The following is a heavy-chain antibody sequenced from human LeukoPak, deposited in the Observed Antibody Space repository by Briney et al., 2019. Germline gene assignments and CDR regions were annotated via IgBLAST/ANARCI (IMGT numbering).Heavy chain of an antibody. J-gene: IGHJ4*02. D-gene: IGHD6-13*01. Sequence: PGGSLRLSCAASEFTVSSNYMSWVRQAPGKGLEWVSSISSSSTYIYYADSVKGRFTISRDNAKNSLYLQMNSLRAGDTAVYYCARDPQGYSSSWFDYWGQGTLVTVSS. CDR3: ARDPQGYSSSWFDY. CDR1: EFTVSSNY. V-gene: IGHV3-21*01. CDR2: ISSSSTYI.